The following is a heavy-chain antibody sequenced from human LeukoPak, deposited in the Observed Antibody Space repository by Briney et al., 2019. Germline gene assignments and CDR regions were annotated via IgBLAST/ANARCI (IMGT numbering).Heavy chain of an antibody. CDR2: IYTGGST. V-gene: IGHV4-4*07. CDR3: ARGRVGATRLGY. D-gene: IGHD1-26*01. CDR1: GGSINSYF. J-gene: IGHJ4*02. Sequence: PSETLSLTCTVSGGSINSYFWTWIRQPAGKGLEWIGRIYTGGSTNYNPSLKSRVTMSVDTSKNQFSLKLSSVTAADTAVYYCARGRVGATRLGYWGQGTLVTVSS.